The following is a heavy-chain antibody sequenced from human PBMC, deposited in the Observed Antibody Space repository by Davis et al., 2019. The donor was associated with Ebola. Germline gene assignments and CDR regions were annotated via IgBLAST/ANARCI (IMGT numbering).Heavy chain of an antibody. CDR2: IYYSGST. Sequence: MPSETLSLTCTVSGGSISSYYWSWIRQPPGKGLEWIGYIYYSGSTNYHPSLKSRVTISVDTSKNQFSLKLSSVTAADTAVYYFARGGLLWFGRSFQHWGQGTLVTVSS. D-gene: IGHD3-10*01. CDR1: GGSISSYY. V-gene: IGHV4-59*12. CDR3: ARGGLLWFGRSFQH. J-gene: IGHJ1*01.